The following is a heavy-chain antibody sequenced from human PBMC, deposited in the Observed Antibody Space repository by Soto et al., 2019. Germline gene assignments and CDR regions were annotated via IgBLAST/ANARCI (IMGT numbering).Heavy chain of an antibody. J-gene: IGHJ5*02. D-gene: IGHD3-22*01. Sequence: PSETLSLTCTVSGGSISSYYWSWIRQPAGKGLEWIGRIYTSGSTNYNPSLKSRVTMSVDTSKNQFSLRLSSVTAADTAVYYCAREGNPYSSCYSRWFDPWGQGXLVTVSS. CDR2: IYTSGST. CDR1: GGSISSYY. CDR3: AREGNPYSSCYSRWFDP. V-gene: IGHV4-4*07.